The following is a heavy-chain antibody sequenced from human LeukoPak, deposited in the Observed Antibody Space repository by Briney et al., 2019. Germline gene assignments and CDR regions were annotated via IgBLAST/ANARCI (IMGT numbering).Heavy chain of an antibody. V-gene: IGHV3-23*01. CDR2: ISGSGGST. J-gene: IGHJ5*02. CDR3: AKASIITGWFDP. Sequence: GSLRLSCAASGFTFSSYAMTWVRQAPGKGLEWVSAISGSGGSTYYADSVKGRFTISRDNSKNTLYLQMNSLRAEDTAVYYCAKASIITGWFDPWGQGTLVTVSS. CDR1: GFTFSSYA. D-gene: IGHD3-10*01.